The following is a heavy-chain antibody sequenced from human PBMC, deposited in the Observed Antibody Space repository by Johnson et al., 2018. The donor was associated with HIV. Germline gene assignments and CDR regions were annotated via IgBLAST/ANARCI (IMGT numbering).Heavy chain of an antibody. J-gene: IGHJ3*02. V-gene: IGHV3-30*04. CDR2: ISYDGSNK. CDR1: GFTFSSYA. CDR3: AISGTGPDAFDI. Sequence: QVQLVESGGGVVQPGRSLRLSCAASGFTFSSYAMHWVRQAPGKGLAWVAVISYDGSNKYYADSVKGRFTISRDNAKHSLYLQMNSLRAEDTAVYYCAISGTGPDAFDIWGQGTMVTVSS.